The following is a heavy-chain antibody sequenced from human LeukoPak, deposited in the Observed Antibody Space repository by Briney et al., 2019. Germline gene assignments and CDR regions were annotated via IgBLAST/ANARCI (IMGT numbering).Heavy chain of an antibody. CDR3: ARDRNQYYSPQGVDY. V-gene: IGHV1-24*01. CDR2: FDPEDGET. Sequence: ASVKVSCKVSGYTLTELSMHWVRQAPGKGLEWMGGFDPEDGETIYAQKFQGRVTMTADTSTSTAYMELRSLRSDDTAVYYCARDRNQYYSPQGVDYWGQGTLVTVSS. J-gene: IGHJ4*02. D-gene: IGHD3-10*01. CDR1: GYTLTELS.